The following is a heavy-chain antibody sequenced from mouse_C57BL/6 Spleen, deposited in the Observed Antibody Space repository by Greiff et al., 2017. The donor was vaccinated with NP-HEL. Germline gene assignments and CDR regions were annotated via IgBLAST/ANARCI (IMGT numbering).Heavy chain of an antibody. CDR3: ARGLYDGYYTWFAY. J-gene: IGHJ3*01. V-gene: IGHV2-2*01. D-gene: IGHD2-3*01. CDR2: IWSGGST. Sequence: QVQLKESGPGLVQPSQSLSITCTVSGFSLTSYGVHWVRQSPGKGLEWLGVIWSGGSTDYNAAFISRLSISKDNSKSQVFFKMNSLQADDTAIYYCARGLYDGYYTWFAYWGQGTLVTVAA. CDR1: GFSLTSYG.